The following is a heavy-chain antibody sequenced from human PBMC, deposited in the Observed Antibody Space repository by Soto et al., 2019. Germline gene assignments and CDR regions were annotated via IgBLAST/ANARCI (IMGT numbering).Heavy chain of an antibody. D-gene: IGHD6-19*01. CDR3: ASWLVAAAQGRSGWHGSWHGMDV. Sequence: QVQLVQSGAEVKKPGSSVKVSCKASGGTFSSYAISWVRQAPGQGLEWMGGNIPIFGTANYAQKFQGRVTITADKSTSTAYMELSSLRSEDTAVYYCASWLVAAAQGRSGWHGSWHGMDVWGQGTTVTVSS. V-gene: IGHV1-69*06. CDR1: GGTFSSYA. CDR2: NIPIFGTA. J-gene: IGHJ6*02.